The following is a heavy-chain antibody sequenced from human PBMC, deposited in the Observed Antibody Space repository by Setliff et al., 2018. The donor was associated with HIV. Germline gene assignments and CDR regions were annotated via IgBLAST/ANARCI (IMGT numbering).Heavy chain of an antibody. V-gene: IGHV4-34*01. Sequence: PSETLSLTCAVYGGSFSGYYWTWIRQPPGKGLEWIGETNHSGSPTYDPSLKGRVTILVDTSKNQFSLKLSSVTAADTAVYYCARGGSSNWYEGYFDYWGQGTLVTVSS. CDR2: TNHSGSP. CDR1: GGSFSGYY. J-gene: IGHJ4*02. CDR3: ARGGSSNWYEGYFDY. D-gene: IGHD2-2*01.